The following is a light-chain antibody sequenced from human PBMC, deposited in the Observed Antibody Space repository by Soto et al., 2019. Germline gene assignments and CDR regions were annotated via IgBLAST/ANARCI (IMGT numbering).Light chain of an antibody. J-gene: IGKJ1*01. CDR2: GAS. CDR1: QSVNSD. V-gene: IGKV3-15*01. Sequence: ETVMTQSPATLSVSPGERATISCRASQSVNSDLAWYQKKPGQAPRLLIYGASTRATGIPARFSGGGSGTEFTLTISSLQSEDFAVYYCQQNNNWPRTFGQGTKV. CDR3: QQNNNWPRT.